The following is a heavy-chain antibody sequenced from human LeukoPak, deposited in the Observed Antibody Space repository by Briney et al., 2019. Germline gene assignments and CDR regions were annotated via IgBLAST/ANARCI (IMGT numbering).Heavy chain of an antibody. V-gene: IGHV4-4*07. CDR2: IYTSGST. CDR1: GGSISGYS. CDR3: ARVPYSDYVWYFDL. J-gene: IGHJ2*01. Sequence: PSETLSLTCTVSGGSISGYSWNRIRQPAGKGLEWIGRIYTSGSTNYNPSLKSRVTMSLDTSKNQFSLRLNSVTAADTAVYYCARVPYSDYVWYFDLWGRGTLVSVSS. D-gene: IGHD5-12*01.